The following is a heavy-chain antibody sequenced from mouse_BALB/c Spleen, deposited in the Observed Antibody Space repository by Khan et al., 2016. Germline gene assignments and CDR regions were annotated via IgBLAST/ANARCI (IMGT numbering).Heavy chain of an antibody. V-gene: IGHV4-1*02. CDR1: GFDFSRYW. Sequence: EVKLLEPGGGLVQPGGSLKVSCAASGFDFSRYWMSWVRQASGKVLEWIGEINPDSGTINYTPSLKVKFIISRDNAKNTLYLQMSKVISEDSALYDCEGARYYGCIVNWGQGALETVCA. CDR3: EGARYYGCIVN. CDR2: INPDSGTI. J-gene: IGHJ3*01. D-gene: IGHD1-1*01.